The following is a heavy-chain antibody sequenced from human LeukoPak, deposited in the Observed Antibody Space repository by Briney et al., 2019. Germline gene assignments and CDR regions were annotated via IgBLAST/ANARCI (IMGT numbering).Heavy chain of an antibody. V-gene: IGHV1-18*01. Sequence: GASVKVSCKASGYTFTSYGISWVRQAPGQGLEWMGWIRAYNGNTNYAQKLQGRVTMTTDTSTSTAYMELRSLRSDDTAVYYCAISFKRGVTRNWFDPWGQGTLVTVSS. CDR1: GYTFTSYG. J-gene: IGHJ5*02. D-gene: IGHD4-11*01. CDR2: IRAYNGNT. CDR3: AISFKRGVTRNWFDP.